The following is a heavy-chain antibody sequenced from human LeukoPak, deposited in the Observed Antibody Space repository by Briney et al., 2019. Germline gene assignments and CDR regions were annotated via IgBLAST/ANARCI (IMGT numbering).Heavy chain of an antibody. CDR1: GFTFPVYE. CDR3: ARDRQDHYYDSRPDAFDI. CDR2: IAAFGGAI. Sequence: PGGSLRLSCAASGFTFPVYEMNWVRQAPGKGLEWISYIAAFGGAIYYADSVKGRFTISRDNAKNSLYLQMNSLRAEDTAVYYCARDRQDHYYDSRPDAFDIWGQGTMVTVSS. V-gene: IGHV3-48*03. J-gene: IGHJ3*02. D-gene: IGHD3-22*01.